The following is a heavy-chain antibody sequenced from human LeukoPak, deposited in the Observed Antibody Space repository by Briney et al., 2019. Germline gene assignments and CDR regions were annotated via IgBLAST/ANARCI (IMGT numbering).Heavy chain of an antibody. CDR1: TFTFSDYG. CDR2: IRYDGKKT. D-gene: IGHD1-26*01. Sequence: GGSLRLSCVGSTFTFSDYGMHWVRQAPGKGLEWVAFIRYDGKKTYYADSAKGRFTISRDNSKNTLYLEMNSLRAEDTAVYYCAKTLVGATTGCDYWGQGTLVTVSS. J-gene: IGHJ4*02. CDR3: AKTLVGATTGCDY. V-gene: IGHV3-30*02.